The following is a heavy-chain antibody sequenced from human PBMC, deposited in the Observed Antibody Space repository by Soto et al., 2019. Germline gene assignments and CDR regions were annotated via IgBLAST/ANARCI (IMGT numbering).Heavy chain of an antibody. CDR1: GFTFSSYA. J-gene: IGHJ4*02. CDR3: AREGYIAAAGTSHHPFDY. Sequence: EVQLLESGGGLVQPGGSLRLSCAASGFTFSSYAMSWVRQAPGKGLEWVSAISGSGGSTYYADSVKGRFTISRDNSKNTLYLQMNSLRAEDTAVYYCAREGYIAAAGTSHHPFDYWGQGTLVTVSS. V-gene: IGHV3-23*01. D-gene: IGHD6-13*01. CDR2: ISGSGGST.